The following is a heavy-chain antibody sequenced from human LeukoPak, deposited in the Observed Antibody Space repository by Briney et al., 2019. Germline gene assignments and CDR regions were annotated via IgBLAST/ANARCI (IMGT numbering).Heavy chain of an antibody. Sequence: GGSLRLSCAASGFTFSDYYMRWIRQAPGKGLEWVSYISSSGSTIDYADSVKGRLTISRDNAKNSLYLQMNSLRAEDTAVYYCARTYYYGSGGYYYWGQGTLVTVSS. J-gene: IGHJ4*02. D-gene: IGHD3-22*01. CDR3: ARTYYYGSGGYYY. CDR2: ISSSGSTI. CDR1: GFTFSDYY. V-gene: IGHV3-11*04.